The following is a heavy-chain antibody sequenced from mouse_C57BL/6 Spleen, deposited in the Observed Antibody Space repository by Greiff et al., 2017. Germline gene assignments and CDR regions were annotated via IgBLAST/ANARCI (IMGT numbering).Heavy chain of an antibody. CDR3: VRSMVTTKAYYAMDY. V-gene: IGHV10-3*01. Sequence: EVQGVESGGGLVQPKGSLKLSCAASGFTFNTYAMHWVRQAPGKRLEWVARIRSKSSNYATYYADSVKDRFTISRDDSQSMLYLQMNDLKTENTAMYDGVRSMVTTKAYYAMDYWGQGTSVTVSS. CDR2: IRSKSSNYAT. CDR1: GFTFNTYA. J-gene: IGHJ4*01. D-gene: IGHD2-2*01.